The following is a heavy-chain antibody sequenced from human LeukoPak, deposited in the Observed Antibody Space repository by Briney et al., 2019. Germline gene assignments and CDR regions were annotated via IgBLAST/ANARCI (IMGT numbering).Heavy chain of an antibody. CDR1: GYSISSGYY. CDR2: IYHSGST. V-gene: IGHV4-38-2*02. D-gene: IGHD6-13*01. CDR3: ARLLDRMKAGYSSSWGYNWFDP. J-gene: IGHJ5*02. Sequence: SETLSLTCTVSGYSISSGYYWGWIRQPPGKGLEWIGSIYHSGSTYYNPSLKSRVTISVDTSKNQFSLKLSPVTAADTAVYYCARLLDRMKAGYSSSWGYNWFDPWGQGTLVTVSS.